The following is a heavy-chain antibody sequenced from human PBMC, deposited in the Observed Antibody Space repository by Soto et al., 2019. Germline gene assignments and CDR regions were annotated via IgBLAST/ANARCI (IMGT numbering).Heavy chain of an antibody. Sequence: PGGSLRLSCAASGFTFSSYGMHWVRQAPGKGLEWVAVISYDGSNKYYADSVKGRFTISRDNAKNSLYLQMNSLRAEDTAVYYCARDPGEWPRAGYVLEIWGKGTLVPVPS. CDR2: ISYDGSNK. J-gene: IGHJ3*02. CDR1: GFTFSSYG. D-gene: IGHD5-12*01. CDR3: ARDPGEWPRAGYVLEI. V-gene: IGHV3-30*03.